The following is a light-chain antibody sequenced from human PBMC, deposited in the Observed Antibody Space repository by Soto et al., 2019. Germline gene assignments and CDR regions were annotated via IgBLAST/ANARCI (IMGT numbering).Light chain of an antibody. Sequence: QSVLTQPPSASGSPGQSVTISCTGSSSDVGGYEYVSWYQQHPGKAPKLIIYEVIKRPSGVPDRFSGSKSGNTASLTISGLQAEDEADYYCCSYAGSYTYVFGTGTKLTVL. V-gene: IGLV2-8*01. CDR1: SSDVGGYEY. CDR2: EVI. J-gene: IGLJ1*01. CDR3: CSYAGSYTYV.